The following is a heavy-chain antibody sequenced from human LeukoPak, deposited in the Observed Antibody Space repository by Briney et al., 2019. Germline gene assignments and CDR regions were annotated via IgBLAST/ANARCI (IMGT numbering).Heavy chain of an antibody. CDR1: GGSISSGDYY. CDR2: IYYSGST. J-gene: IGHJ4*02. Sequence: SQTLSLTCTVSGGSISSGDYYWSWIRQPPGKGLEWIGYIYYSGSTYYNPSLKSRVTISVDTSKNQFSLKLSSVTAADTAVYYCARGSGGSCQFDYWGQGTLVTVSS. CDR3: ARGSGGSCQFDY. D-gene: IGHD2-15*01. V-gene: IGHV4-30-4*08.